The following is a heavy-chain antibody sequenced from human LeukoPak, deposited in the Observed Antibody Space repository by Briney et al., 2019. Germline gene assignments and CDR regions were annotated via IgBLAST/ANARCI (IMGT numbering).Heavy chain of an antibody. Sequence: GGCLRLSCAASGFTFSSYAMSWVRQAPGKGLEWVSAISGSGASTYYADSVKGRFTISRDNSKNTLYLQMNSLRAEDTAVYYCATRRRDYDILTGDWGSPWFDPWGQGTLVTVSS. J-gene: IGHJ5*02. CDR3: ATRRRDYDILTGDWGSPWFDP. CDR2: ISGSGAST. D-gene: IGHD3-9*01. CDR1: GFTFSSYA. V-gene: IGHV3-23*01.